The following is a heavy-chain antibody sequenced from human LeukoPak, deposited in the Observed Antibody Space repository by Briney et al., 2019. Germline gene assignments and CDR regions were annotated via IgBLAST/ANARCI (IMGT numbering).Heavy chain of an antibody. CDR1: GYTFTSYY. V-gene: IGHV1-2*02. J-gene: IGHJ4*02. CDR3: ARAMGGDNSGYRPFDY. Sequence: GASVKVSCKASGYTFTSYYMHWVRQAPGQGLEWMGWINPDNGDTSYAQMLQARVTMTRDTSISTAYMELSSLRSDDTAVYYRARAMGGDNSGYRPFDYRGQGTLVTVSS. D-gene: IGHD3-22*01. CDR2: INPDNGDT.